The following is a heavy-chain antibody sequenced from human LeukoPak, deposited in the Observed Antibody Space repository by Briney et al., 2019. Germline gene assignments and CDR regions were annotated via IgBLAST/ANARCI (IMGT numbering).Heavy chain of an antibody. CDR1: GGSISSYY. D-gene: IGHD3-22*01. Sequence: SETLSLTCTVSGGSISSYYWSWIRQPPGKGLEWIGYIYYSGSTYYNPSLKSRVTISVDTSKNQFSLKLSSVTAADTAVYYCARESYYYDSSGHRGLFDPWGQGTLVTVSS. CDR3: ARESYYYDSSGHRGLFDP. J-gene: IGHJ5*02. CDR2: IYYSGST. V-gene: IGHV4-59*06.